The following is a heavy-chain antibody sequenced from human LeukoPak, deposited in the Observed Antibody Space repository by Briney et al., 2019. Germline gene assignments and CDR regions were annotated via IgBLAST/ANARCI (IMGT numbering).Heavy chain of an antibody. J-gene: IGHJ4*02. V-gene: IGHV1-2*02. CDR1: GYALTGPY. CDR2: INPYSGGT. D-gene: IGHD7-27*01. CDR3: ARGSATGDFPPNY. Sequence: ASVKVSCKASGYALTGPYLHLVRQAPGQGLESIGWINPYSGGTNYAQQFQGRVTMTRDTSISTAYMDLTRLRSDDTAVYYCARGSATGDFPPNYWGQGTLVTVSS.